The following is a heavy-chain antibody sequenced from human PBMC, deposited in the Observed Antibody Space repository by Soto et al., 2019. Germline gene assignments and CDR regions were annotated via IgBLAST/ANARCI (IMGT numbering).Heavy chain of an antibody. CDR3: AREGGGCSSTSCYRGGDAFDI. CDR2: INPNSGGT. CDR1: GYTFTGHY. D-gene: IGHD2-2*01. V-gene: IGHV1-2*02. Sequence: QVQLVQSGAEVKKPGASVKVSCKASGYTFTGHYMHWVRQAPGQGLEWMGWINPNSGGTNYAQKFQGRVTMTRDTSISTAYRELSRLRSDDTAVYYCAREGGGCSSTSCYRGGDAFDIWGQGTMVTVSS. J-gene: IGHJ3*02.